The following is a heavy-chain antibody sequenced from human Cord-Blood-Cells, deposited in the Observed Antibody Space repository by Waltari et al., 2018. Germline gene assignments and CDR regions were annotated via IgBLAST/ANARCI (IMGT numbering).Heavy chain of an antibody. CDR2: IYYSGST. D-gene: IGHD6-19*01. J-gene: IGHJ4*02. CDR3: ARTVSGWYGY. V-gene: IGHV4-39*01. Sequence: QLQLQESGPGLVKPSETLSLTYTVSGGSISSSSYYWGWIRQPPGKGLEWIGSIYYSGSTYYNPSLKSRVTISVDTSKNQFSLKLSSVTAADTAVYYCARTVSGWYGYWGQGTLVTVSS. CDR1: GGSISSSSYY.